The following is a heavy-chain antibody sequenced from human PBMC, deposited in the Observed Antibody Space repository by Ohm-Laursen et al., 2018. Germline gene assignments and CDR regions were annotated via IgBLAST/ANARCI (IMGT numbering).Heavy chain of an antibody. Sequence: SQTLSLTCAVYGGSFSGYYWSWIRQPPGKGLEWIGEINHSGSTNYNPSLKSRVTISVDTSKNQFSLKLSSVTAADTAVYYCASNRRGYDFWSGYYYCYYGMDVWGQGTTVTVSS. V-gene: IGHV4-34*01. D-gene: IGHD3-3*01. CDR3: ASNRRGYDFWSGYYYCYYGMDV. CDR2: INHSGST. J-gene: IGHJ6*02. CDR1: GGSFSGYY.